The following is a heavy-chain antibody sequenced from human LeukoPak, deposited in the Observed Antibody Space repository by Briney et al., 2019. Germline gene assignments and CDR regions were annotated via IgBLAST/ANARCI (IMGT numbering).Heavy chain of an antibody. CDR3: ARDYSYGRGFDY. D-gene: IGHD5-18*01. V-gene: IGHV4-4*07. Sequence: SETLSLTCTVSGGSISSYYWSWIRQPAGKGLEWIGRIYTSGCTNYNPSLKSRVTISVDKSKNQFSLKLSSVTAADTAVYHCARDYSYGRGFDYWGQGTLVTVSS. CDR2: IYTSGCT. CDR1: GGSISSYY. J-gene: IGHJ4*02.